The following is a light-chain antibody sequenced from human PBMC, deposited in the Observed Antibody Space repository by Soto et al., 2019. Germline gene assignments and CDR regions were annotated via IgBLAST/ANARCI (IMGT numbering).Light chain of an antibody. CDR3: QHRSDWLYT. CDR1: QSLTNY. V-gene: IGKV3-11*01. J-gene: IGKJ2*01. Sequence: EIVLTQSPATLSLSPGESATLSCRASQSLTNYIAWYQHKPGQAPRLLIYEESNRATGIPARFSGSGSGADFTLTISSLEPEDFAVYYCQHRSDWLYTFGQGTKLEIK. CDR2: EES.